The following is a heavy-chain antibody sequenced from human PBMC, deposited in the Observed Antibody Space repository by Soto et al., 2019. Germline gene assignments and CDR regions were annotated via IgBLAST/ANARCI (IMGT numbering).Heavy chain of an antibody. J-gene: IGHJ5*02. CDR1: GGSISSYY. D-gene: IGHD6-13*01. Sequence: SETLSLTCTVSGGSISSYYWSWIRQPPGKGLEWIGYIYYSGSTNYNPSLKSRVTISVDTSKNQFSLKLSSVTAADTAVYYCARDHTGYSSSWYPGQAFWFDPWGQGTLVTVSS. V-gene: IGHV4-59*01. CDR2: IYYSGST. CDR3: ARDHTGYSSSWYPGQAFWFDP.